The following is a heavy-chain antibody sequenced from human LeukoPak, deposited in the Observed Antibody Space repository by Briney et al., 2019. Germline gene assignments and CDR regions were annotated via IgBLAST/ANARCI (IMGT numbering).Heavy chain of an antibody. CDR3: AREGGGGISGFDY. J-gene: IGHJ4*02. CDR1: GGSISSGSYY. Sequence: KPSQTLSLTCTVSGGSISSGSYYWSWIRQPAGKGLEWIGRIYTSGSTNYNPSLKSRVTISVDTSKDQFSLKLSSVTAADTAVYYCAREGGGGISGFDYWGQGTLVTVSS. V-gene: IGHV4-61*02. CDR2: IYTSGST. D-gene: IGHD3-16*01.